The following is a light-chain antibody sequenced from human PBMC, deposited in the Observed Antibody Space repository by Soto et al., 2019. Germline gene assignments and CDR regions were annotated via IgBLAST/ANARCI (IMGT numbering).Light chain of an antibody. V-gene: IGLV1-40*01. Sequence: QSVLTQPPSVSGAPGQRVTISCTGSSSNIGAGYDVHWYQQLPGTAPKLLIYGNSNRPSGVPDRFSGSKSGTSASLAITGLQAGDEADYYCQSYDSSRSGVVFGGGTQLTVL. CDR3: QSYDSSRSGVV. CDR2: GNS. CDR1: SSNIGAGYD. J-gene: IGLJ2*01.